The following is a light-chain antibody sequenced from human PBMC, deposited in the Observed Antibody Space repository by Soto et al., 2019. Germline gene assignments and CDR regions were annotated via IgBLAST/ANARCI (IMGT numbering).Light chain of an antibody. J-gene: IGKJ1*01. V-gene: IGKV3D-15*01. Sequence: EIVQTHSPLTLSVSPGERATLSCRASQFVSSNLAWYQQKPGQAPRLLIYGASTRATGIPARFSGSGSGTEFTLTISNLQSEDFAVYYCQQYGSLSWTFGQGAKVDI. CDR2: GAS. CDR1: QFVSSN. CDR3: QQYGSLSWT.